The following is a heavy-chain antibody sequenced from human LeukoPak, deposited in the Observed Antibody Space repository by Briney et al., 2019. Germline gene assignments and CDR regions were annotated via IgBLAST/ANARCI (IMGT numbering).Heavy chain of an antibody. Sequence: PGGSLRLSCAASGFKFSNYEMNWVRQAPGKGLEWVSYIKSSGAIYYADSVKGRFTISRDNAKNSLYLQMNSLRAEDTAVYYCARDGISGSYSIDYWGQGTLVTVSS. V-gene: IGHV3-48*03. D-gene: IGHD1-26*01. CDR3: ARDGISGSYSIDY. CDR2: IKSSGAI. J-gene: IGHJ4*02. CDR1: GFKFSNYE.